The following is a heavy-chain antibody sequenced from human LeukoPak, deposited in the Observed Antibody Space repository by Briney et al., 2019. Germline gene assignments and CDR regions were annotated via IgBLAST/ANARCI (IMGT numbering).Heavy chain of an antibody. J-gene: IGHJ6*02. V-gene: IGHV1-8*01. CDR3: ARGVDSSGWSYYYYYYGMDV. CDR1: GYTFTSYD. Sequence: GASVKVSCKASGYTFTSYDINWVRQATGQGLEWMGWMNPNSGNTGYAQKFQGRVTMTRNTSISTAYMELSSLRSEDTAVYYCARGVDSSGWSYYYYYYGMDVWGQGTTVTVSS. D-gene: IGHD6-19*01. CDR2: MNPNSGNT.